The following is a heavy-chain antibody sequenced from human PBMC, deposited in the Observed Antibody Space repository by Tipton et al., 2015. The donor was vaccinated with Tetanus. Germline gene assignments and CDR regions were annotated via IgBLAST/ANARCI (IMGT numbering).Heavy chain of an antibody. D-gene: IGHD3-16*01. V-gene: IGHV1-8*01. J-gene: IGHJ4*02. CDR1: GYTFTSYD. CDR2: MNPNSGNT. CDR3: VSRSNEWGTYSEH. Sequence: QLVQSGAEVKKTGASVKVSCKASGYTFTSYDINWVRQATGQGLEWMGWMNPNSGNTGYAQKFQGRVTMTRNTSISTAYMELSSLRSEDTAVYYCVSRSNEWGTYSEHWGQGTLVTVSS.